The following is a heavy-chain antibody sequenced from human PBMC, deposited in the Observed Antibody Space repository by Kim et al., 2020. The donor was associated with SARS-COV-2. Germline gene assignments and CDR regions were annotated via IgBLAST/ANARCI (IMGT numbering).Heavy chain of an antibody. J-gene: IGHJ3*02. CDR1: GYTFTSYA. CDR3: ARDGGAITIFGVVITMGAFDI. CDR2: INTNTGNP. V-gene: IGHV7-4-1*02. D-gene: IGHD3-3*01. Sequence: ASVKVSCKASGYTFTSYAMNWVRQAPGQGLEWMGWINTNTGNPTYAQGFTGRFVFSLDTSVSTAYLQISSLKAEDTAVYYCARDGGAITIFGVVITMGAFDIWGRGTKVTVSS.